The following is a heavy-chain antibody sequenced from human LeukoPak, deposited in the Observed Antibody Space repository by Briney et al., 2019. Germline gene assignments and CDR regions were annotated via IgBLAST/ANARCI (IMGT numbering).Heavy chain of an antibody. J-gene: IGHJ4*02. CDR1: GFSFSNYV. D-gene: IGHD3-22*01. CDR2: ISSSSSYI. V-gene: IGHV3-48*02. Sequence: GGSLRHSCAASGFSFSNYVMNWVRRAPGGGLEWLSYISSSSSYIYYAVSVKGRFTIYRDNAKNSLYMEMNSLRDEDTAVYYCARDPWDDVSGFSGDYWGQGTLVSVSS. CDR3: ARDPWDDVSGFSGDY.